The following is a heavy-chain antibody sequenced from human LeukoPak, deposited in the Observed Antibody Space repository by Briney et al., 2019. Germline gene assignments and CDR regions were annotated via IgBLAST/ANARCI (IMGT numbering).Heavy chain of an antibody. CDR2: IYYSGST. CDR3: ARARCDFWSADPYYFDY. V-gene: IGHV4-59*08. CDR1: GGSISSYY. J-gene: IGHJ4*02. Sequence: PSETLSLTCTVSGGSISSYYWSWIRQPPGKGLEWIGYIYYSGSTNYNPSLKSRVTISVDTSKNQFSLKLSSVTAADTAVYYCARARCDFWSADPYYFDYWGQGTLVTVSS. D-gene: IGHD3-3*01.